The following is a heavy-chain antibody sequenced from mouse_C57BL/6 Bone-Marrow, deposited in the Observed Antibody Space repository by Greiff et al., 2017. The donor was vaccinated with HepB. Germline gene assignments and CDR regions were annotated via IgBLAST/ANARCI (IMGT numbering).Heavy chain of an antibody. CDR2: ISSGGSYT. V-gene: IGHV5-6*01. Sequence: EVKLVESGGDLVKLGGSLKLSCAASGFTFSSYGMSWVRQTPDKRLEWVATISSGGSYTYYPDSVKGRFTISRDNAKNTLYLQMSSLKSEDTAMYYCARQGRYYYGSSYVKYYYAMDNWGQGTSVTVSS. CDR1: GFTFSSYG. CDR3: ARQGRYYYGSSYVKYYYAMDN. D-gene: IGHD1-1*01. J-gene: IGHJ4*01.